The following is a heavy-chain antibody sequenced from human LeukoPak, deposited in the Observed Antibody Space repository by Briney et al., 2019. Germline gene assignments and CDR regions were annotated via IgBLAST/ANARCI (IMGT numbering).Heavy chain of an antibody. CDR2: INHSGST. CDR3: ARARSNYDFWSGYFYYFDH. CDR1: GGSFSGYY. V-gene: IGHV4-34*01. D-gene: IGHD3-3*01. J-gene: IGHJ4*02. Sequence: PSETLSLTCAVYGGSFSGYYWSWIRQPPGKGLEWIGEINHSGSTNYNPSLKSRVTISVDTSKNQFSLKLSSVTAADTAVYYCARARSNYDFWSGYFYYFDHWGQGTLVTVSS.